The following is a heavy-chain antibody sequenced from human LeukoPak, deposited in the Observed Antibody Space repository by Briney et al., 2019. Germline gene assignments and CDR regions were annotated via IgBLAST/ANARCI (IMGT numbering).Heavy chain of an antibody. V-gene: IGHV4-38-2*02. J-gene: IGHJ4*02. CDR3: ASAQHGGNSPNDY. CDR1: AYSISSAYY. CDR2: IYHSGST. D-gene: IGHD4-23*01. Sequence: SETLSLTCTVSAYSISSAYYWGWIRQPPGKGLEWIGSIYHSGSTYYNPSLKSRVTISVDKSKNQFSLKLSSVTAADTAVYYCASAQHGGNSPNDYWGQGTLVTVSS.